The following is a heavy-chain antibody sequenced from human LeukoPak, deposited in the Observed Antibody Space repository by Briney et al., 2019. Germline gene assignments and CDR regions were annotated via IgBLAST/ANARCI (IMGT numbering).Heavy chain of an antibody. CDR3: IRGTEYRFDN. Sequence: GGSLRLSCAASGFIFSDHYMDWVRQAPGKGLEWVGRIRKKANRYTTEYAASVKGRFTISRDDSKNSLYLQVNSLKTEDTAVYYCIRGTEYRFDNWGQGTLVTVSA. V-gene: IGHV3-72*01. CDR1: GFIFSDHY. J-gene: IGHJ4*02. D-gene: IGHD1-14*01. CDR2: IRKKANRYTT.